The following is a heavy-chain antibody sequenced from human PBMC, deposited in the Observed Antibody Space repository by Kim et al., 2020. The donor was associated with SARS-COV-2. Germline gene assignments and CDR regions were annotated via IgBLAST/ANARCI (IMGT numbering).Heavy chain of an antibody. CDR2: IYYSGST. CDR3: ARVVRGWYSVVL. CDR1: GGSISSSSYY. Sequence: SETLSLTCTVSGGSISSSSYYWGWIRQPPGKGLEWIGSIYYSGSTYYNPSLKSRVTISVDTSKNQFSLKLSSVTAADTAVYYCARVVRGWYSVVLWGRGTLVTVSS. J-gene: IGHJ2*01. D-gene: IGHD3-10*01. V-gene: IGHV4-39*07.